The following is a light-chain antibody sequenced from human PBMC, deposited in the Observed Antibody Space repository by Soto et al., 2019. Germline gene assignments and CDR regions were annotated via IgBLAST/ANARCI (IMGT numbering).Light chain of an antibody. CDR3: SSYTSTTARV. Sequence: QSVLTQPASVSGSPGQSITISCTGTSSDVGGYNYVSWYQQHPGKGSKLMIYEVSNRPSGVSNRFSGSKSGNTATLTISGLQAEYEADYYCSSYTSTTARVFGTGTKVTVL. J-gene: IGLJ1*01. V-gene: IGLV2-14*03. CDR1: SSDVGGYNY. CDR2: EVS.